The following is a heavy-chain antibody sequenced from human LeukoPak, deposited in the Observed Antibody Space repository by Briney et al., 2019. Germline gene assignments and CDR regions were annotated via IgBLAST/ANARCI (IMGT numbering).Heavy chain of an antibody. CDR3: ASGRPLGFDY. Sequence: SETLSLTCTVSGDSISSYYSTWIRQPPGKGLEWIGYIYYSGTTNYNPSRKSRVTISVDTSKSQFSVKLSSVTAAGTAVYCCASGRPLGFDYWGRGALVTVSS. D-gene: IGHD1-26*01. J-gene: IGHJ4*02. V-gene: IGHV4-59*01. CDR1: GDSISSYY. CDR2: IYYSGTT.